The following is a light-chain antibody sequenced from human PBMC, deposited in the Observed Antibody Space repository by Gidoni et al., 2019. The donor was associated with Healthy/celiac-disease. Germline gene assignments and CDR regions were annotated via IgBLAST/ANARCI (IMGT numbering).Light chain of an antibody. J-gene: IGKJ1*01. CDR1: QSANTW. Sequence: DIHVTQSPSTLSASVGDRVIITCRTRQSANTWLAWYQQKPGKAPKVLIYAASDLQSGVPSRFSGSGSGTEFTLTINNLQPDDFATYYCQQYNNFRTFGQGTRVDIK. CDR3: QQYNNFRT. V-gene: IGKV1-5*03. CDR2: AAS.